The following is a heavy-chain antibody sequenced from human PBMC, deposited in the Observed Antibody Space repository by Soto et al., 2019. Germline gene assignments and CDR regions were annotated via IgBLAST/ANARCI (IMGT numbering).Heavy chain of an antibody. J-gene: IGHJ4*02. CDR3: ARHLYSRDSSGFYGY. D-gene: IGHD6-19*01. CDR2: VHYTGST. V-gene: IGHV4-39*01. Sequence: QLQLQESGPGLVKPSETLSLTCTVSDGSISRRNFYWGWIRQPPGKGLEWIGSVHYTGSTYYNPSLKSRVSISVDASKNHLSRKVSSVTASDTAVYYCARHLYSRDSSGFYGYWGQGALVTVS. CDR1: DGSISRRNFY.